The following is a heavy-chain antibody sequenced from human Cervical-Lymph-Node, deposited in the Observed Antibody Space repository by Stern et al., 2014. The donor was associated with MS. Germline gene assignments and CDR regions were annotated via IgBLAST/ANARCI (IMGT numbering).Heavy chain of an antibody. Sequence: QVQLQESGPGLVKPSETLSLTCTVSGGSVSSGSYYWSWIRQPPGKGLEWIGDIYYSGSTNYNPSLKSRVTISVDTSKNQFSLKLSSVTAADTAVYYCARGGEEWELYFDYWGQGTLVTVSS. D-gene: IGHD1-26*01. CDR1: GGSVSSGSYY. V-gene: IGHV4-61*01. CDR2: IYYSGST. CDR3: ARGGEEWELYFDY. J-gene: IGHJ4*02.